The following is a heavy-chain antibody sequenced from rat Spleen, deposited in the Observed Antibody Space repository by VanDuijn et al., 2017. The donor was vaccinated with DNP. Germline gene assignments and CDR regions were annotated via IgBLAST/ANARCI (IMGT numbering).Heavy chain of an antibody. D-gene: IGHD1-11*01. V-gene: IGHV3-1*01. Sequence: EVQLQESGPGLVIPSQSLSLTCSVTGYSITNNYWGWIRKFPGNKIQYIGHISYSATTNYNPSLKSRISISRDTSKNQFFLHLHSVTTEDTATFYCARWRIGPHYFDYWGQGVMVTVSS. CDR3: ARWRIGPHYFDY. CDR2: ISYSATT. CDR1: GYSITNNY. J-gene: IGHJ2*01.